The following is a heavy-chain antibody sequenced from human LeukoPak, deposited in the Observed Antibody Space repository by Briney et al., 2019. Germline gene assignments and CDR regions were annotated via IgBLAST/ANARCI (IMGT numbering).Heavy chain of an antibody. CDR1: GGSFSGYY. J-gene: IGHJ4*02. V-gene: IGHV4-34*01. D-gene: IGHD5-18*01. CDR3: ARQTAKNVDTARFDY. CDR2: INHSGST. Sequence: SETLSLTCAVYGGSFSGYYWSWIRQPPGKGLEWIGEINHSGSTNYNPSLNSRVNISLDTSKNQFSLRLSSVTAADTAVYYCARQTAKNVDTARFDYWGQGTLVTVSS.